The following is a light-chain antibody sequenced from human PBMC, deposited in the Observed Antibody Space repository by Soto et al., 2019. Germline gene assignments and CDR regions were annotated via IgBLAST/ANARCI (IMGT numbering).Light chain of an antibody. V-gene: IGLV2-14*01. CDR2: EVS. CDR1: SSDVGGYNY. J-gene: IGLJ1*01. Sequence: QSVLTQPASVSGSPGQSITISCTGTSSDVGGYNYVSWYQQHPGKAPKLMIYEVSNRPSGVSNRFSGSKSGNTASLTISGLKDEDEADYYCSSYTSSSTLVFGTGTKLTVL. CDR3: SSYTSSSTLV.